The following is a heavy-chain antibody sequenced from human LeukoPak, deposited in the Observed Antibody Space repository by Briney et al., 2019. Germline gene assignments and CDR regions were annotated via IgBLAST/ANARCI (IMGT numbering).Heavy chain of an antibody. J-gene: IGHJ4*02. CDR2: IYYSGST. V-gene: IGHV4-59*01. CDR3: ARDSIAAAGVDY. CDR1: GSSISSYY. D-gene: IGHD6-13*01. Sequence: SETLSLTCTVSGSSISSYYWSWIRQPPGKGLEWIGYIYYSGSTNYNPSLKSRVTISVDTSKNQFSLKLSSVTAAGTAVYYCARDSIAAAGVDYWGQGTLVTVSS.